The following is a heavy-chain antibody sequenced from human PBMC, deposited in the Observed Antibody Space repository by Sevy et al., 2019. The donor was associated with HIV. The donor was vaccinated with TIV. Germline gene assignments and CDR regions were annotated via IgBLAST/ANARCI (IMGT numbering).Heavy chain of an antibody. J-gene: IGHJ4*02. V-gene: IGHV3-53*01. CDR3: ARGGEAKDFDY. Sequence: GGSLRLSYVASGFSVRDNYMTWVRQAPGKGLEWVSLIYSGGSTYYADSVKGRFLISRVSSKNTLFLHMNSLRAGDTAVYYCARGGEAKDFDYWGRGTLVTVSS. D-gene: IGHD3-16*01. CDR2: IYSGGST. CDR1: GFSVRDNY.